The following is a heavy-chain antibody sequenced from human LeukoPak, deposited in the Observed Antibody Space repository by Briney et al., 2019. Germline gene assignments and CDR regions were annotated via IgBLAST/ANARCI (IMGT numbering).Heavy chain of an antibody. Sequence: PGRSLRLSCAASGFTFGSYVMHWVRQAPGKGLEWVSLISYDGSNKYYTDSVKGRFTISRDNSKNTLFLQMNGLRAEDSAVYYCATELRIAAAGFDAFDIWGQGTMVTVSS. J-gene: IGHJ3*02. CDR2: ISYDGSNK. V-gene: IGHV3-30*03. D-gene: IGHD6-13*01. CDR3: ATELRIAAAGFDAFDI. CDR1: GFTFGSYV.